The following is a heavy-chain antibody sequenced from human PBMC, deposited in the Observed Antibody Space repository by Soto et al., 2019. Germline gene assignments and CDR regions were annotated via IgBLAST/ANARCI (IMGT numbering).Heavy chain of an antibody. J-gene: IGHJ4*02. CDR3: ASQHYYDSSGYYVVY. CDR2: IHYSGST. V-gene: IGHV4-59*04. D-gene: IGHD3-22*01. CDR1: GGSISSYY. Sequence: TSETLSLTCTVSGGSISSYYWGWIRQPPGKGLEWIGNIHYSGSTYYDLSLKSRVTISVDTSKNQFSLKLSSVTAADTAVYYCASQHYYDSSGYYVVYWGQGTLVTVSS.